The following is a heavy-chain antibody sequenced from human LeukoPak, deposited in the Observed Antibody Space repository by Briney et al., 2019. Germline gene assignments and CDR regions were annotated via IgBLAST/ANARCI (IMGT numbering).Heavy chain of an antibody. J-gene: IGHJ4*02. V-gene: IGHV1-18*01. CDR3: ARPYYDSSAPPYDY. CDR2: ISAYNGGT. D-gene: IGHD3-22*01. CDR1: GYTFTSYG. Sequence: GASVKVSCKASGYTFTSYGISWVRQAPGQGLEWMGWISAYNGGTNYAQKLQGRVTMTTDTSTSTAYMELRSLRSDDTAVYYCARPYYDSSAPPYDYWGQGTLVTVSS.